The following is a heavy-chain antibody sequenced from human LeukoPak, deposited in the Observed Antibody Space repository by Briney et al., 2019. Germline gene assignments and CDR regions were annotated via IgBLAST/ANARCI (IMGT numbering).Heavy chain of an antibody. Sequence: SETLSLTCPVSGGSISSYYWSWIRQPPGKGLEWIGYIYYSGSTNYNPSLKSRVTISVDTSKNQFSLKLSSVTAADTAVYYCARLRGYSYGLAFDYWGQGTLVTVSS. V-gene: IGHV4-59*08. D-gene: IGHD5-18*01. CDR1: GGSISSYY. J-gene: IGHJ4*02. CDR3: ARLRGYSYGLAFDY. CDR2: IYYSGST.